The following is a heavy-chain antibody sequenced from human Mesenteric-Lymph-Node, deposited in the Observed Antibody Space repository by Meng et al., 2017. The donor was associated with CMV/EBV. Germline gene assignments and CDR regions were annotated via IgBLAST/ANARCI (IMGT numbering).Heavy chain of an antibody. Sequence: SETLSLTCTVSGYSISSGNYWGWIRQPPGKGLEWIGSIYLTGNTHYNPSLTSRVTISVDKSKNQFSLKLSSVTAADTAVYYCARSPMVRGEDSYYYYGMDVWGQGTTVTVSS. D-gene: IGHD3-10*01. CDR2: IYLTGNT. CDR3: ARSPMVRGEDSYYYYGMDV. J-gene: IGHJ6*02. V-gene: IGHV4-38-2*02. CDR1: GYSISSGNY.